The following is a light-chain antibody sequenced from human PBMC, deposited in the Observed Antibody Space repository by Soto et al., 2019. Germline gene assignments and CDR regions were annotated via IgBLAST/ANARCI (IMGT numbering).Light chain of an antibody. CDR2: KTS. CDR3: QQYNTYSEYT. Sequence: DIPMTQSPSTLPASVGDRVTITCRASQNINYWLAWYQQKPGKAPKLLIFKTSNLESGVPSRFSGSGSGTDYTLTISSLQPDDFATYYCQQYNTYSEYTFGQGTKVEIK. CDR1: QNINYW. J-gene: IGKJ2*01. V-gene: IGKV1-5*03.